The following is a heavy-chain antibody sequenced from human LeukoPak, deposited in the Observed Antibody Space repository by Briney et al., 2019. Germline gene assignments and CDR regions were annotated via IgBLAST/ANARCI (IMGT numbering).Heavy chain of an antibody. CDR2: IRYDGTNK. J-gene: IGHJ3*01. D-gene: IGHD1-1*01. CDR1: GFTFSNYG. CDR3: ARRGTDASFSFFDV. V-gene: IGHV3-30*02. Sequence: PGGSLRLSCAASGFTFSNYGMHWVRQTPGKGLEWVAFIRYDGTNKYYADSVKGRFTISRDNSKNTLYLQMNSLRAEDTATYFCARRGTDASFSFFDVWGQGTMVTVSS.